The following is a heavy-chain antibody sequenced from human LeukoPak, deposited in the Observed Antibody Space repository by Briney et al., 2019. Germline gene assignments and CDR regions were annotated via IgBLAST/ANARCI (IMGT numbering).Heavy chain of an antibody. V-gene: IGHV7-4-1*02. CDR2: INTNTGNP. J-gene: IGHJ4*02. Sequence: ASVKVSCTASRYTFTIYAMNWVRQAPGQGLEWMGWINTNTGNPTYAHGFTGRFVFSLDTSVSTAYLQISSLKAEDTAVYYCATHYYDSSGGPDYWGQGTLVTVSS. CDR3: ATHYYDSSGGPDY. D-gene: IGHD3-22*01. CDR1: RYTFTIYA.